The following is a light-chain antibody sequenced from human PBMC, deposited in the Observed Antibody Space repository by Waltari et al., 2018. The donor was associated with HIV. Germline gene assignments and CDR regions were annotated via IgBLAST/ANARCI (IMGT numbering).Light chain of an antibody. CDR3: NSYAGSNNWV. J-gene: IGLJ3*02. CDR1: SSDVGGSKY. V-gene: IGLV2-8*01. Sequence: QSALTQPPSASGSPGQSVTISCTGTSSDVGGSKYVSWYQQHPGKAPNLMIYEVNKPPSGVPGRFAGSKSANTASLTVAGLQADDEADYYCNSYAGSNNWVFGGGTKLTVL. CDR2: EVN.